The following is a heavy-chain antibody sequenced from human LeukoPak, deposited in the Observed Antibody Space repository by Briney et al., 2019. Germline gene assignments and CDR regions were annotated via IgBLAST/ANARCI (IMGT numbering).Heavy chain of an antibody. V-gene: IGHV3-66*01. J-gene: IGHJ3*02. CDR1: GFTVSSNY. CDR2: IYTVGNT. D-gene: IGHD6-19*01. Sequence: GGSLRLSCAASGFTVSSNYMSWVRQPPGKGLEWVSVIYTVGNTDYADSVKGRFTISRDNSKNTLYLQMNSLRAEDTALYYCARDGSGSDAFDIWGQGTMVTVSS. CDR3: ARDGSGSDAFDI.